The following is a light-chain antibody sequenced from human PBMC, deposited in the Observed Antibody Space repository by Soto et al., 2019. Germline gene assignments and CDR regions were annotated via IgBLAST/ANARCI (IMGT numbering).Light chain of an antibody. Sequence: DIQMTQSPSSLSASVGDRVTITCRASQSIANYLNWYQQTPGKAPKLLIYAASTLQTGVPSRFSGSGSGTVFTLTISSLQPEDLGTYYCQQCYSTSYTFGQGAKLEIK. J-gene: IGKJ2*01. CDR1: QSIANY. V-gene: IGKV1-39*01. CDR3: QQCYSTSYT. CDR2: AAS.